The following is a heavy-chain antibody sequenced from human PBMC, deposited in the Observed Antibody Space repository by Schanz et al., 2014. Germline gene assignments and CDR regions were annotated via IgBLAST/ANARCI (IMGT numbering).Heavy chain of an antibody. J-gene: IGHJ4*02. D-gene: IGHD4-17*01. CDR2: INPTTGNR. V-gene: IGHV1-8*01. CDR3: AYDYGDRHL. Sequence: QVQLVQSGAEVKKPGASVKVSCKASGYTFTSYDINWVRQATGQGLEWMGGINPTTGNRGYAQNYQARDTTTRDISLKPGYMKMADLKFEDAGLDCCAYDYGDRHLWGQGTLIAVSS. CDR1: GYTFTSYD.